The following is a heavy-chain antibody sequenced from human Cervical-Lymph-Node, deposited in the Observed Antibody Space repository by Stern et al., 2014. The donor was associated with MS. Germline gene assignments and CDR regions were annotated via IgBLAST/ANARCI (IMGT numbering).Heavy chain of an antibody. Sequence: QVQLQESGPGLVKPSETLSLTCTVSGGSISGYYWSWIRQPPGKGLEHIGYIYYTGSTNYSPSLKSRVSISVEMSKNQFSLKLNSVTAADTAVYYCARDRVAVAGTGWFDFWGQGILVTVSS. J-gene: IGHJ5*01. CDR3: ARDRVAVAGTGWFDF. CDR1: GGSISGYY. CDR2: IYYTGST. V-gene: IGHV4-59*01. D-gene: IGHD6-19*01.